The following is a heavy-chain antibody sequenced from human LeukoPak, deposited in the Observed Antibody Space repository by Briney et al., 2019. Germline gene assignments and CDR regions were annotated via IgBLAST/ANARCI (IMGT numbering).Heavy chain of an antibody. V-gene: IGHV5-51*01. CDR1: GSSSTSYW. D-gene: IGHD6-19*01. J-gene: IGHJ4*02. CDR2: IYPGDSDT. CDR3: ARHVDESSGSGGSVYFDY. Sequence: ESLQISCKGSGSSSTSYWSGWARQMPGKGLEWMGIIYPGDSDTRYSPSFQGQVTISADKSISTAYLQWSSLKASVSAMPYCARHVDESSGSGGSVYFDYWGQGTLVTVSS.